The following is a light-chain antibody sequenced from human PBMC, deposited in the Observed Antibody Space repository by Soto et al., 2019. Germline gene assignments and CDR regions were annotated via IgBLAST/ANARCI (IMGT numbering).Light chain of an antibody. J-gene: IGLJ1*01. CDR3: SSYTSSNTHV. CDR1: SSDVGGYDY. V-gene: IGLV2-14*01. CDR2: DVN. Sequence: SLLTQPSSVYRSPGQWITISYTRTSSDVGGYDYVSWYQQDPGKAPKLMIYDVNNRPSGVSNRFSGSKSGNTASLTISGLQAEDEADYYCSSYTSSNTHVFGTGTKVTVL.